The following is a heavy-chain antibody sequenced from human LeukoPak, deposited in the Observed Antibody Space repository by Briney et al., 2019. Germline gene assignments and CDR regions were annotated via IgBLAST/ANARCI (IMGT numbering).Heavy chain of an antibody. CDR3: ARDYSGYDRGDY. J-gene: IGHJ4*02. CDR2: ISSSSSYI. CDR1: GFTFSSYS. D-gene: IGHD5-12*01. V-gene: IGHV3-21*01. Sequence: GGSLRLSCAASGFTFSSYSLNWVRQAPGKGLEWVSSISSSSSYIYYAGSVKGRFTISRDNAKNSLYLQMNSLRAEDTAVYYCARDYSGYDRGDYWGQGTLVTVSS.